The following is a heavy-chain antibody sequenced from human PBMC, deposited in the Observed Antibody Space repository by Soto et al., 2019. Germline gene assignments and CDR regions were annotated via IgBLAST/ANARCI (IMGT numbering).Heavy chain of an antibody. D-gene: IGHD6-19*01. J-gene: IGHJ2*01. Sequence: QITLKESGPTLVKPTQTLTLTCTFSGFSLSTSGVGVGWIRQPPGKALEWLALIYCDDDKRYSPSLKSRLTIPQDTSKNQVVLTMTNMDPVDTATYYCAHVAGDESLSDEPATATYWYFDLWGRGTLVTVSS. CDR2: IYCDDDK. V-gene: IGHV2-5*02. CDR1: GFSLSTSGVG. CDR3: AHVAGDESLSDEPATATYWYFDL.